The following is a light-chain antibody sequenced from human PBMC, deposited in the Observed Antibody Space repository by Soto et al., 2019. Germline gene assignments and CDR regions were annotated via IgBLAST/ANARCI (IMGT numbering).Light chain of an antibody. CDR3: QQSGSTPRT. V-gene: IGKV3-11*01. J-gene: IGKJ1*01. Sequence: EIVLTQSPATLSLSPGERATLSCRASQSVSKYLDWFQQKPGQAPRLIIYDASNRATGIPARFSGSVSGTDGTITISRLETEDGSVYYCQQSGSTPRTFGQGTKVDIK. CDR2: DAS. CDR1: QSVSKY.